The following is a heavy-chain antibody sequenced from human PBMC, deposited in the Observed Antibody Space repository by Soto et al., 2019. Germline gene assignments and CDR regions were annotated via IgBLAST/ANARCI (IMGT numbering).Heavy chain of an antibody. CDR2: ISSSSSYI. J-gene: IGHJ6*02. D-gene: IGHD3-3*01. V-gene: IGHV3-21*01. CDR3: ARDLGITIFGVVLYGMDV. CDR1: GFTFSSYS. Sequence: GGSLRLSCAASGFTFSSYSMNWVRQAPGKGLEWVSSISSSSSYIYYADSVKGRFTISRDNAKNSLYLQMNSLRAEDTAVYYCARDLGITIFGVVLYGMDVWGQGTKVTVSS.